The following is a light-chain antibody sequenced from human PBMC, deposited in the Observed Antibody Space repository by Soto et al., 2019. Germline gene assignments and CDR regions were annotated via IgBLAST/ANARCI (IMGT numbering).Light chain of an antibody. Sequence: QSALTQPASVSGSPGQSITISCTGTSNDVGANNYVSWYQHHPGKAPKILIYEARNRPSGVSNRFSGSKSGNTASLTISGLQAEDEADYYCTSYTSTSTLVFGGGTKVTVL. J-gene: IGLJ2*01. CDR3: TSYTSTSTLV. CDR2: EAR. CDR1: SNDVGANNY. V-gene: IGLV2-14*01.